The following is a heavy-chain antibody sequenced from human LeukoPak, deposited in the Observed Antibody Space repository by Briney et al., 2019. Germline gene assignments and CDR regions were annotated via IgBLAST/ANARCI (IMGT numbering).Heavy chain of an antibody. CDR1: GFTFSNAW. D-gene: IGHD5-12*01. Sequence: GGSLRLSCAASGFTFSNAWMSWVRQAPGKGLEWVGRIKSKTDGGTTDYAAPVKGRFTISRDDSKNTLYLQMNSLKTEDTAVYYCTTGYSGYDSARDYWGQGTLATVSS. CDR2: IKSKTDGGTT. J-gene: IGHJ4*02. CDR3: TTGYSGYDSARDY. V-gene: IGHV3-15*01.